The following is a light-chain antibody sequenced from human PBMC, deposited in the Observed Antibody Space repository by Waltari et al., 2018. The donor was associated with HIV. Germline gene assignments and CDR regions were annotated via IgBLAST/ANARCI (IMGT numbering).Light chain of an antibody. CDR1: NIGRKR. CDR3: QVWDTSSDPYVI. J-gene: IGLJ2*01. V-gene: IGLV3-21*02. Sequence: SFVLTQPPSVSVAPGQTARITSGANNIGRKRVHWYQQKPGQAPVLVVYDDSDRPPGIPARFSGSSSGNTATLTISRVEAGDEADYYCQVWDTSSDPYVIFGGGAKLTVL. CDR2: DDS.